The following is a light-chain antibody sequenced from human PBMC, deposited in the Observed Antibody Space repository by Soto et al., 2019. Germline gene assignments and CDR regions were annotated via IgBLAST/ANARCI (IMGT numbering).Light chain of an antibody. Sequence: QSALTPPPSASGSPGQSVAISCTGTASDIGGYTFVSWYQQHPGKAPKLLIYDVNKRPSGVRYRFSGSKSGNTASLTVSGLQAEDEAEYYCSAHGGTNPSVFGTGTKRTVL. CDR3: SAHGGTNPSV. J-gene: IGLJ1*01. CDR2: DVN. V-gene: IGLV2-8*01. CDR1: ASDIGGYTF.